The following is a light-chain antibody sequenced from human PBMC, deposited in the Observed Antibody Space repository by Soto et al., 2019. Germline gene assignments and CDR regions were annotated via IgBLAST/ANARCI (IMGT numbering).Light chain of an antibody. Sequence: QSVLTQPPLVSGAPGQRVTIFCTGSSSNIGAGFDVHWYLQLPGTAPKLLIYGNTNRPSGVPDRFSGSKSGTSASLAITGIQAEDEADYYCQSYDSSLSSHVFGTGTKVTVL. J-gene: IGLJ1*01. V-gene: IGLV1-40*01. CDR3: QSYDSSLSSHV. CDR2: GNT. CDR1: SSNIGAGFD.